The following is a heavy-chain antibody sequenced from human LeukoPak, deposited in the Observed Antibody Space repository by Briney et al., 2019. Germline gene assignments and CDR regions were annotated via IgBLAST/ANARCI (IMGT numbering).Heavy chain of an antibody. J-gene: IGHJ6*03. V-gene: IGHV4-59*01. D-gene: IGHD3-22*01. CDR1: GGSISSYY. Sequence: SETLSLTCTVSGGSISSYYWSWIRQPPGKGLEWIGYIYYSGSTNYNPSLKSRVTISVDTSKNQFSLKLSSVTAADTAVYYCARLYYGSNYYYYYMDVWGKGTTVTVSS. CDR3: ARLYYGSNYYYYYMDV. CDR2: IYYSGST.